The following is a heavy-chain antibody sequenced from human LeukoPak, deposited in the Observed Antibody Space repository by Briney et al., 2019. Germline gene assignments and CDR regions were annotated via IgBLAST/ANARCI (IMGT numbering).Heavy chain of an antibody. CDR3: AGGTYYYFDY. Sequence: KPSETLSLTCTVSGGSISSYYWSWIRQPPGKGVEWIGYVYYSGSAHYNPSLKSRVAISVDTPKNQFSLKVSSVTAADTAIYYCAGGTYYYFDYWGQGTLVTVSS. CDR1: GGSISSYY. V-gene: IGHV4-59*01. J-gene: IGHJ4*02. D-gene: IGHD1-26*01. CDR2: VYYSGSA.